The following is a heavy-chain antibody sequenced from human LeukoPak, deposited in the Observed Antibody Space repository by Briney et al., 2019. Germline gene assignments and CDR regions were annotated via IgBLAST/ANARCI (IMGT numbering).Heavy chain of an antibody. Sequence: ASVKVSCKASGGTFSSYAISWVRQAPGQGLEWMGRINPNSGGTNYAQKFQGRVTMTRDTSISTAYMELSRLRSDDTAVYYCAGVVIAPGTFDIWGQGTMVTVSS. CDR2: INPNSGGT. D-gene: IGHD3-22*01. CDR1: GGTFSSYA. J-gene: IGHJ3*02. V-gene: IGHV1-2*06. CDR3: AGVVIAPGTFDI.